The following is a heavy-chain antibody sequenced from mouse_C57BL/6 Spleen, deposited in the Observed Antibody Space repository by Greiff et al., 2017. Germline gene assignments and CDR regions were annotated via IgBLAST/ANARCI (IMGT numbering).Heavy chain of an antibody. D-gene: IGHD2-4*01. CDR1: GFSLTSYG. J-gene: IGHJ1*03. CDR2: IWRGGST. Sequence: QVQLQQSGPGLVQPSQSLSITCTVSGFSLTSYGVHWVRQSPGKGLEWLGVIWRGGSTDYNAAFMSRLSITKDNSKSQVFFKMNSLQADDTAIYYCAKCYDYDGWYCDVWGTGTTVTVSS. V-gene: IGHV2-5*01. CDR3: AKCYDYDGWYCDV.